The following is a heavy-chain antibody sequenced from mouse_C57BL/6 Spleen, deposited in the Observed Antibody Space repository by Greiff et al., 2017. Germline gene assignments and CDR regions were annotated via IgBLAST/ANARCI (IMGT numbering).Heavy chain of an antibody. Sequence: QVQLQQSGAELVRPGSSVKLSCKASGYTFTSYWMHWVKQRPIQGLEWIGNIDPSDSETHYNQKFKDKATLTVDKSSSTAYMQLSSLTSEDSAVYYCARWGSSYDYYAMDYWGQGTSVTVSS. CDR3: ARWGSSYDYYAMDY. CDR2: IDPSDSET. D-gene: IGHD1-1*01. CDR1: GYTFTSYW. J-gene: IGHJ4*01. V-gene: IGHV1-52*01.